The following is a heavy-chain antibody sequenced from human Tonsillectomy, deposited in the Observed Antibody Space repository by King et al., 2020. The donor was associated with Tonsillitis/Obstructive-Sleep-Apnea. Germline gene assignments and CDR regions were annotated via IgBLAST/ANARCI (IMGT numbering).Heavy chain of an antibody. Sequence: VQLVESGSELKKPGASVKVSCKASGYTFTSYAMNWVRQAPGQGLEWMGWINTNTGNPTYAQGFTGRFVFSLDTSVSTTYLQIRSLKAEDTAVYYCARRPTPWEALYYYYYMDVWGKGTTVTVSS. CDR3: ARRPTPWEALYYYYYMDV. V-gene: IGHV7-4-1*02. J-gene: IGHJ6*03. CDR1: GYTFTSYA. CDR2: INTNTGNP. D-gene: IGHD1-26*01.